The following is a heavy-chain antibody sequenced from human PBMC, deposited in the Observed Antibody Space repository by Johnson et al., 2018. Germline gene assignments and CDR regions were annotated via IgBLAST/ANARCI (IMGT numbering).Heavy chain of an antibody. D-gene: IGHD2-15*01. Sequence: QVQLVESGGGVVQPGRSLRLSCAASGFTFSSHGMQWVRQAPGKGLEGVAIISYDGTNKYYADSVKGRFTISRDNSKNTLFLQMNSLRGEDTALYYCAKGDLRRGGTCYDGGQGTLVTVSS. CDR1: GFTFSSHG. CDR3: AKGDLRRGGTCYD. V-gene: IGHV3-30*18. CDR2: ISYDGTNK. J-gene: IGHJ4*02.